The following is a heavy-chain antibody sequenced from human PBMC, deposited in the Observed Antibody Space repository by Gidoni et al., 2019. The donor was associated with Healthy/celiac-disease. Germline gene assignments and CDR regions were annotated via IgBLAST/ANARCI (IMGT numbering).Heavy chain of an antibody. V-gene: IGHV1-2*02. CDR3: ARAYYFSMDV. CDR1: GYTFTGYY. Sequence: QLQLVQSGADVKTPGASVTVSRMASGYTFTGYYMHWVLQAPGQGIEWMGWINPNSGGKNCAQKFQDRVTMTRDTSISTAYMELSRLKSDDTDVYYCARAYYFSMDVWGQATTVTVSS. J-gene: IGHJ6*02. CDR2: INPNSGGK.